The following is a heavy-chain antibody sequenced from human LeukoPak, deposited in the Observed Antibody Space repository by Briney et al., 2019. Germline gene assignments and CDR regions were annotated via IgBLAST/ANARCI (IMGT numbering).Heavy chain of an antibody. CDR1: GFTFSSYA. J-gene: IGHJ4*02. CDR2: VSGSGDST. Sequence: PGGSLRLSCAACGFTFSSYAMSWVRQAPGKGLEWVSAVSGSGDSTYYSDSVKGRLTISRDNSKNTLYVQMNSLRAEDTAVYYCAKPLVSDYYGSSGYWGYWGQGTLVTVSS. CDR3: AKPLVSDYYGSSGYWGY. D-gene: IGHD3-22*01. V-gene: IGHV3-23*01.